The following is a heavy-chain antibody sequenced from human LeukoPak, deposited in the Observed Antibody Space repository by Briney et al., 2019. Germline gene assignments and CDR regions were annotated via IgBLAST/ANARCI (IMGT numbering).Heavy chain of an antibody. Sequence: KVSCKASGYTFTSYWIGWVRQMPGKGLEWMGIIYPGDSDIIYSPSFQGQVTISADKSISTAYLQWSSLKASDTAMYYCAMGRFSSGWYGYYFDYWGQGTLVTVSS. J-gene: IGHJ4*02. CDR3: AMGRFSSGWYGYYFDY. CDR2: IYPGDSDI. CDR1: GYTFTSYW. D-gene: IGHD6-19*01. V-gene: IGHV5-51*01.